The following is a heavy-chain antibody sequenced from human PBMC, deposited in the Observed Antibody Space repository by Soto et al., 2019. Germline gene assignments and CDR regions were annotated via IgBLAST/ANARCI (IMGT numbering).Heavy chain of an antibody. J-gene: IGHJ3*01. CDR1: GYIFTSYY. Sequence: QVQLVQSGAEVKKPGSSVKVSCKASGYIFTSYYMHWVRQAPGQGLEWMGVINPSGGSTIYAQKFQGRLTMTRDTSTSTVYMELSILSSEDTAVYYFARLGPRGYVWGSFRNTGGLYGFDFWGQGTMVTVSS. CDR3: ARLGPRGYVWGSFRNTGGLYGFDF. D-gene: IGHD3-16*02. CDR2: INPSGGST. V-gene: IGHV1-46*01.